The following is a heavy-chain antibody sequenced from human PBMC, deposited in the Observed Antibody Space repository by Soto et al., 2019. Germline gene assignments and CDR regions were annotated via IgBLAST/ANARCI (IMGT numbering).Heavy chain of an antibody. CDR2: ISYDGSNK. CDR3: AKDLSEWLLVWHYYGMDV. V-gene: IGHV3-30*18. Sequence: SLRLSCAASGFTFSSYGMHWVRQAPGKGLEWVAVISYDGSNKYYADSVKGRFTISRDNSKNTLYLQMNSLRAEDTAVYYCAKDLSEWLLVWHYYGMDVWGQGTTVTVSS. CDR1: GFTFSSYG. J-gene: IGHJ6*02. D-gene: IGHD3-3*01.